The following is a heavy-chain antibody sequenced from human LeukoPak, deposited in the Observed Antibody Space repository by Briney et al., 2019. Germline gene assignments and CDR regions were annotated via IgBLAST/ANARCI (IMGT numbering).Heavy chain of an antibody. J-gene: IGHJ4*02. Sequence: GGSLRLSCAASGFTFSSYAMHWVRQAPAKGLEWVAVISYDGSNKYYADTVKGRFTISRDNSKNTLYLQMNSLRAEDTAVYYCARDLLAYCGGDCYSMLDYWGQGTLVTVSS. CDR2: ISYDGSNK. CDR1: GFTFSSYA. V-gene: IGHV3-30*04. D-gene: IGHD2-21*02. CDR3: ARDLLAYCGGDCYSMLDY.